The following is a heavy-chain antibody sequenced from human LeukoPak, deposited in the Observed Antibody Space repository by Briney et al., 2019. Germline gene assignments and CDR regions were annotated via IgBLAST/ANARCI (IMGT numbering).Heavy chain of an antibody. J-gene: IGHJ4*02. V-gene: IGHV4-39*01. CDR2: IYYSGST. D-gene: IGHD2-15*01. CDR3: ARARVAARAFDY. CDR1: GGSISSSSYY. Sequence: PSETLSLTCTVSGGSISSSSYYWGWICQPPGQGLEWIGSIYYSGSTYYNPSLKSRVTISVDTSKNQFSLKLSSVTAADTAVYYCARARVAARAFDYWGQGTLVTVSS.